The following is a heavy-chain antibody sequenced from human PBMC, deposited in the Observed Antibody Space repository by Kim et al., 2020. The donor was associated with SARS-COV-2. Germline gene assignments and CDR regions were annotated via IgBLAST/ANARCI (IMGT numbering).Heavy chain of an antibody. CDR3: AKDSCGGDCYHHYWYFGL. J-gene: IGHJ2*01. Sequence: GGSLRLSCAASGFTFSSYAMSWVRQAPGKGLEWVSAISGSGGSTYYADSVKGRFTISRDNSKNTLYLQMNSLRAEDTAVYYCAKDSCGGDCYHHYWYFGLWGRGTLVTVFS. CDR1: GFTFSSYA. D-gene: IGHD2-21*02. CDR2: ISGSGGST. V-gene: IGHV3-23*01.